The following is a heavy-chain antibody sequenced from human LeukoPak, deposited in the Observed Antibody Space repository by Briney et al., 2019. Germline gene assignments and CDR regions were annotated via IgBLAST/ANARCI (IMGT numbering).Heavy chain of an antibody. CDR3: ARDWNDSSGFYYGPFDY. CDR1: DYTFTNYG. J-gene: IGHJ4*02. Sequence: ASVKVSCKASDYTFTNYGISLVRQAPGQGLEWMGWISAYNGNTNYAQKLQGRVTMTTDTSTSTVYMELRSLISDDTAVYYCARDWNDSSGFYYGPFDYWGLGNLSPSPQ. CDR2: ISAYNGNT. D-gene: IGHD3-22*01. V-gene: IGHV1-18*01.